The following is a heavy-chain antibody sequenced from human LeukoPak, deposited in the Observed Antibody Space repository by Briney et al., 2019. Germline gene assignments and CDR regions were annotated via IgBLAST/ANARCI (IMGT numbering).Heavy chain of an antibody. Sequence: SGPTLLKPTPTLTLTCTFSGFSLSTSGVGVGWIRQPPGKALEWLTLIYWNDDKRYSPSLKSRLTITKDTSKNQVVLTMTNMDPVDTATYYCAHSGTVTTPHDAFDIWGQGTMVTVSS. CDR2: IYWNDDK. D-gene: IGHD4-17*01. CDR1: GFSLSTSGVG. J-gene: IGHJ3*02. CDR3: AHSGTVTTPHDAFDI. V-gene: IGHV2-5*01.